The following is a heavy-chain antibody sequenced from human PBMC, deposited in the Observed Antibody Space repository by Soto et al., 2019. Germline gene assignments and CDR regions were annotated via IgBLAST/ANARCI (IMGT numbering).Heavy chain of an antibody. CDR3: ATRGFGYCSAGTCSYAFYI. D-gene: IGHD2-15*01. J-gene: IGHJ3*02. CDR2: VSTNGAST. Sequence: EVQLVESGGGLVQPGGSLRLSCAASGFTFSSYAMHWVRQAPGKGLEYVSAVSTNGASTYYANSVKGRFTISRDNSNNTLDLQMGSLRAEDMVVYYCATRGFGYCSAGTCSYAFYIWDQGTMVTVSS. V-gene: IGHV3-64*01. CDR1: GFTFSSYA.